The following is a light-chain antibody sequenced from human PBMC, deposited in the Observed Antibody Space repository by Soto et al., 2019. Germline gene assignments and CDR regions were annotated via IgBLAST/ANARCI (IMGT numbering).Light chain of an antibody. CDR3: LQTIQVPLT. V-gene: IGKV2D-29*02. Sequence: DIVMTQTPLSLSVTPGQPASISCKSRQSLLHSDGKTYLYWYLQKPGQSPQLLIYEGSTRFSGVPDRLSDNRSETDFKQTISRVEAEDVGVYYCLQTIQVPLTFGGGTKVEIK. CDR2: EGS. J-gene: IGKJ4*01. CDR1: QSLLHSDGKTY.